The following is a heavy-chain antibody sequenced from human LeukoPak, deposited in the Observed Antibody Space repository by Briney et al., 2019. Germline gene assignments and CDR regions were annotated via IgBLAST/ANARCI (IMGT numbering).Heavy chain of an antibody. J-gene: IGHJ6*03. CDR1: GGSISSYY. D-gene: IGHD3-3*01. V-gene: IGHV4-59*01. Sequence: SETLSLTCTVSGGSISSYYWSWIRQPAGKGLEWIGYIYYSGSTNYNPSLKSRVTISVDTSKNQFSLKLSSVTAADTAVYYCARGRLEDFWSGYPYYYMDVWGKGTTVTVSS. CDR2: IYYSGST. CDR3: ARGRLEDFWSGYPYYYMDV.